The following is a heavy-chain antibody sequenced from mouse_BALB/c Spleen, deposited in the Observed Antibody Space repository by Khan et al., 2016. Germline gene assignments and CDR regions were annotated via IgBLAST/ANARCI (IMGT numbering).Heavy chain of an antibody. J-gene: IGHJ1*01. Sequence: EVQLQESGPGLVKPSQSLSLTCTVTGYSITSDYAWNWIRQFPGNKLEWMGYISYSGSTSYNPSLKSRISITRDTSKNQFFLQLNSVTTEDTATYYCARYYYGSSYWYFDVCGAGTTVTVSS. CDR1: GYSITSDYA. CDR3: ARYYYGSSYWYFDV. V-gene: IGHV3-2*02. CDR2: ISYSGST. D-gene: IGHD1-1*01.